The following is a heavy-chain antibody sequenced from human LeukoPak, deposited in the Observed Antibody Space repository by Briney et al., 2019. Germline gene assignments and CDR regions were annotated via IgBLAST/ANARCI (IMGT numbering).Heavy chain of an antibody. D-gene: IGHD2-15*01. CDR3: ARHYCSGGSCYYDP. J-gene: IGHJ5*02. Sequence: PETLSLTCTVSGYSINSGYYWGWIRQHPGKGLEWIGSIYHSGSTYYNPSLKSRVTISVDTSKNQFSLKLSSVTAADTAVYYCARHYCSGGSCYYDPWGQGTLVTVSS. CDR2: IYHSGST. CDR1: GYSINSGYY. V-gene: IGHV4-38-2*02.